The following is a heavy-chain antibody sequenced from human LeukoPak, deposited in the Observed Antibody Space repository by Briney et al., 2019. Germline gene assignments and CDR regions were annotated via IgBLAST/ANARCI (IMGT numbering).Heavy chain of an antibody. D-gene: IGHD5-18*01. J-gene: IGHJ3*02. CDR3: ARLGPYSYGYGDDAFDI. CDR1: GGTFSSYT. V-gene: IGHV1-69*02. CDR2: IIPILGIA. Sequence: VASVKVSCKASGGTFSSYTISWVRQAPGQGLEWMGRIIPILGIANYAQKFQGRVTITADKSTSTAYMELSSLRSEDTAVYYCARLGPYSYGYGDDAFDIWGQGTMVTVSS.